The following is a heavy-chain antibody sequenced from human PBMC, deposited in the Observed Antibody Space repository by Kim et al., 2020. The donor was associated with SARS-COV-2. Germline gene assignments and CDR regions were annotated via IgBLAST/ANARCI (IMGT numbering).Heavy chain of an antibody. V-gene: IGHV5-10-1*01. J-gene: IGHJ4*02. CDR3: ARILLVDTAMVWGYYFDY. Sequence: GESLKISCKGSGYSFTSYWISWVRQMPGKGLEWMGRIDPSDSYTNYSPSFQGHVTISADKSISTAYLQWSSLKASDTAMYYCARILLVDTAMVWGYYFDYWGQGTLVTVSS. CDR1: GYSFTSYW. CDR2: IDPSDSYT. D-gene: IGHD5-18*01.